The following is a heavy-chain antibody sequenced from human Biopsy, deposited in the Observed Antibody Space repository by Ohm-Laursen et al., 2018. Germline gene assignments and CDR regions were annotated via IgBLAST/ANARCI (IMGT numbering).Heavy chain of an antibody. V-gene: IGHV4-59*08. Sequence: SETLSLTCPVSSGSISSYYWSWIRQPPGKGLEWIGYIDYRGSTKYNPSLRSRVTMSIDTSRNQFSLKLSPVTAADTAVYYCATTTMDTSGWFGNYFDSWGQGTLVTVSA. CDR3: ATTTMDTSGWFGNYFDS. J-gene: IGHJ4*02. CDR2: IDYRGST. CDR1: SGSISSYY. D-gene: IGHD6-19*01.